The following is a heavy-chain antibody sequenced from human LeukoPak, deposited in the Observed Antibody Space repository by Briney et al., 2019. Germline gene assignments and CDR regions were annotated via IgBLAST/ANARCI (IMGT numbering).Heavy chain of an antibody. CDR3: ARDFHRRYYDSSGYNAFDI. V-gene: IGHV3-48*04. Sequence: PGGSLRLSSAASGFTFSSYSMNWLRQAPGKGLEWVSYISAISSSSTYYADSVKGRFTISRDNAKNSLYLQMNSLRAEDTAVYYCARDFHRRYYDSSGYNAFDIWGQGTMVTASS. CDR2: ISAISSSST. CDR1: GFTFSSYS. J-gene: IGHJ3*02. D-gene: IGHD3-22*01.